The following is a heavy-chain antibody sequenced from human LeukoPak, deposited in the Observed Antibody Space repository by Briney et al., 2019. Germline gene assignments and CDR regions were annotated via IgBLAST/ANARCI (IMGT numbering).Heavy chain of an antibody. D-gene: IGHD1-1*01. CDR3: ARGGKGLQLIGSFYDY. Sequence: ASVKVSCKASGYTFTCYYMHWVRQAPGQGLEWMGWINPNSGGTNYAQKFHGRVTLTRDTSITTAYMELSSLRSDDTAVYFCARGGKGLQLIGSFYDYWGQGTLVTVSS. CDR1: GYTFTCYY. J-gene: IGHJ4*02. V-gene: IGHV1-2*02. CDR2: INPNSGGT.